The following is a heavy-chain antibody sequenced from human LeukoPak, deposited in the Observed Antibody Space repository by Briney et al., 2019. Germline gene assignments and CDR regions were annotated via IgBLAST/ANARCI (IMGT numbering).Heavy chain of an antibody. V-gene: IGHV3-21*01. CDR2: ISPTSAYI. D-gene: IGHD3-22*01. CDR1: GFTLSGHS. J-gene: IGHJ4*02. Sequence: GGSLRLSCAATGFTLSGHSMNWVRQAPGKGLDWVSSISPTSAYIYYQDSVKGRFAISRDNSKNTLYLQMNSLRAEDTAVYYCAKGIHYYDSSGYYYWGQGTLVTVSS. CDR3: AKGIHYYDSSGYYY.